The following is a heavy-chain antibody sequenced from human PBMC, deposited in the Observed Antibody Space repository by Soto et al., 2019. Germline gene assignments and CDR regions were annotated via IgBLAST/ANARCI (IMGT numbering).Heavy chain of an antibody. D-gene: IGHD3-3*01. Sequence: SVKVSCKASGGTFSSYAISWVRQAPGQGLEWMGGIIPIFGTANYAQKFQGRVTITAAESTSTAYMELSSLRSEDTAVYYCARDFWSGYRAQGWFDPWGQGTLVTVSS. J-gene: IGHJ5*02. CDR2: IIPIFGTA. V-gene: IGHV1-69*13. CDR3: ARDFWSGYRAQGWFDP. CDR1: GGTFSSYA.